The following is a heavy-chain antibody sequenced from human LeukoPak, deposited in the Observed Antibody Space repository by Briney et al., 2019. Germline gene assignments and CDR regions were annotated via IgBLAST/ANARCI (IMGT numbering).Heavy chain of an antibody. Sequence: GGSLRLSCAASGFTFSSYWMSWVRQAPGKGLEWVANIKQDGSEKYYVDSVKGRFTISRDNAKNSLYLQMNSLRPEDTALYYCAKGIENWANMDVWGKGTTVTISS. J-gene: IGHJ6*03. D-gene: IGHD7-27*01. CDR3: AKGIENWANMDV. CDR1: GFTFSSYW. V-gene: IGHV3-7*01. CDR2: IKQDGSEK.